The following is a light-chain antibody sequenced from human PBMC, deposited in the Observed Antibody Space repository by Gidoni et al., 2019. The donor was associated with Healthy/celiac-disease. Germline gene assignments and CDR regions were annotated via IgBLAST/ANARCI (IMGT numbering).Light chain of an antibody. V-gene: IGKV1-39*01. Sequence: DIQMTRSPSSLSASVGDRVTITGRASQSISSYLNWYQQKPGKAPKLLIYAASSLQSGVPSRFSGSGSGTDFTLTISSLQPEDFATYYCQQSYSTPGTFXGXTKVEIK. CDR3: QQSYSTPGT. CDR2: AAS. J-gene: IGKJ4*01. CDR1: QSISSY.